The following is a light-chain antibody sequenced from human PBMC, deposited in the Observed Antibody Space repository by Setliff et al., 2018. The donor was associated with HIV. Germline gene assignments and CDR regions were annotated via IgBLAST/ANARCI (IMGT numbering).Light chain of an antibody. CDR2: DVN. CDR3: TSYTTNNIVI. CDR1: LNDVGGFDY. V-gene: IGLV2-14*03. Sequence: ALTQPASVSGSPGQSITLFCTGILNDVGGFDYVSWYQQLPGKAPKLMIYDVNKRPSGVSYRFSGSKSGSTASLTISGVQAEDEADYYCTSYTTNNIVIFGGGTKVTVL. J-gene: IGLJ2*01.